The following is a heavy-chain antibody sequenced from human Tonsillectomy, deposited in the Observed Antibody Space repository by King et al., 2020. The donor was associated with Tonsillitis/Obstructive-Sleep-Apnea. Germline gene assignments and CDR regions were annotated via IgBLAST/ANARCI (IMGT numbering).Heavy chain of an antibody. J-gene: IGHJ5*01. CDR3: ARDPEVKQWLVPWFDS. V-gene: IGHV3-30*04. Sequence: VQLVESGGGVVQPGRFLRLSCAASGFTFSDYAMHWVRQAPGKGLEWLAVISYDGSDKYYADSVKGRFTISRDNSKNTLYLQMKSLRVEDTAVYYCARDPEVKQWLVPWFDSWGQGSLVSVSS. CDR1: GFTFSDYA. CDR2: ISYDGSDK. D-gene: IGHD6-19*01.